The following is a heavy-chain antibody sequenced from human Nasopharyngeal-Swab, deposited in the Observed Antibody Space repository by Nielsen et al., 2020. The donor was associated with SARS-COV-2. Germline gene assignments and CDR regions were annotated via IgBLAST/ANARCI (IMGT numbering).Heavy chain of an antibody. Sequence: GESLKISCAASGFTFSSYWMHWVRQAPGKGLVWVSRINSDGSSTSYADSVKGRFTISRDNAKNTLYLQMNSLRAEDTAVYYCARASSFYSNYFGYWGQGTLVTFSS. CDR1: GFTFSSYW. CDR2: INSDGSST. CDR3: ARASSFYSNYFGY. D-gene: IGHD4-11*01. V-gene: IGHV3-74*01. J-gene: IGHJ4*02.